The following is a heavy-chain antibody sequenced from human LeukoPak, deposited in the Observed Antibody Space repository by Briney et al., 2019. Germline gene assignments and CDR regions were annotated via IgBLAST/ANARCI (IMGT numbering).Heavy chain of an antibody. D-gene: IGHD6-19*01. J-gene: IGHJ4*02. V-gene: IGHV1-69*05. CDR1: GGTFSSYA. CDR2: IIPIFGTA. CDR3: ARVMAVADDFDY. Sequence: SVKVSCKXSGGTFSSYAISWVRQAPGQGLEWMGRIIPIFGTANYAQKFQGRVTITTDESTSTAYMELSSLRSEDTAVYYCARVMAVADDFDYWGQGTLVTVSS.